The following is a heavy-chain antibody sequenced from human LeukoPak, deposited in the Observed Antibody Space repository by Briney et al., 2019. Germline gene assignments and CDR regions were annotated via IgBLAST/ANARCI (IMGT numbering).Heavy chain of an antibody. D-gene: IGHD6-19*01. V-gene: IGHV5-51*01. CDR2: IYPGDSDT. J-gene: IGHJ4*02. CDR1: GYSFTSYW. Sequence: GESLKISCKGSGYSFTSYWIGWVRQMPGKGLEWMGIIYPGDSDTRYSPSFQGQVTISADKPISTAYLQWSSLKASDTAMYYCARRSLTYSSGWYYFDYWGQGTLVTVSS. CDR3: ARRSLTYSSGWYYFDY.